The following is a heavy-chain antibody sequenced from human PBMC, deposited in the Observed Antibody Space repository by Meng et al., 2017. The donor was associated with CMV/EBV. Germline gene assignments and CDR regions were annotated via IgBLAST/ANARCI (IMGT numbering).Heavy chain of an antibody. V-gene: IGHV3-11*01. CDR1: GFTVSSNY. J-gene: IGHJ6*02. D-gene: IGHD2-2*03. Sequence: GESLKISCAASGFTVSSNYMSWVRQAPGKGLEWVSYISSSGSTIYYADSVKGRFTISRDNAKNSLYLQMNSLRAEDTAVYYCARDLDIVVVPAAYAEGDYGMDVWGQGTTVTVSS. CDR2: ISSSGSTI. CDR3: ARDLDIVVVPAAYAEGDYGMDV.